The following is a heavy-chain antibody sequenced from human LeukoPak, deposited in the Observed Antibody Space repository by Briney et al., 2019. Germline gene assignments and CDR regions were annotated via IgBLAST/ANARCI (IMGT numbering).Heavy chain of an antibody. CDR3: ARVLWGIVVVPAAIKIFDY. D-gene: IGHD2-2*01. Sequence: SETLSLTCAVYGGSFSGYYWSWIRQPPGKGLEWIGEINHSGSTNYNPSLKSRVTISVDTSKNQFSLKLSSVTAADTAVYYCARVLWGIVVVPAAIKIFDYWGPGTLVIVSS. J-gene: IGHJ4*02. CDR1: GGSFSGYY. CDR2: INHSGST. V-gene: IGHV4-34*01.